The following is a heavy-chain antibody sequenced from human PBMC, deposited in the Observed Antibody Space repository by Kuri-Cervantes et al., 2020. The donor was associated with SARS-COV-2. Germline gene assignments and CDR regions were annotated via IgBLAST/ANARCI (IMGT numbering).Heavy chain of an antibody. D-gene: IGHD6-19*01. Sequence: SVKVSCKASGGTFSSYAISWVRQAPGQGLEWMGGIIPILGTANYAQKFQGRVTITADESTSTAYMELSSLRSEDTAVYYRATGYSSALGDYWGQGTLVTVSS. CDR2: IIPILGTA. V-gene: IGHV1-69*13. J-gene: IGHJ4*02. CDR3: ATGYSSALGDY. CDR1: GGTFSSYA.